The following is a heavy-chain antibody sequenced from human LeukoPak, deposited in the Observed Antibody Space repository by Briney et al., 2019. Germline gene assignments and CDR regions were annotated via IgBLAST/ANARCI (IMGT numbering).Heavy chain of an antibody. CDR2: INPNSGGT. V-gene: IGHV1-2*02. J-gene: IGHJ4*02. D-gene: IGHD3-16*01. Sequence: GASVKVSCKASGYTFTGYYMHWVRQAPGQGLEWMGWINPNSGGTNYAQKFQGRVTMTRDTSISTAYMELSRLRSDDTAVYYCARDSSLGELLITLDFWGQGTLVTVSS. CDR1: GYTFTGYY. CDR3: ARDSSLGELLITLDF.